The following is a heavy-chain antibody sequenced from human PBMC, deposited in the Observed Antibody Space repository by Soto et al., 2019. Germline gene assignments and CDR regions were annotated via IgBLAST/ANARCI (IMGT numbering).Heavy chain of an antibody. CDR3: VHRRDGYNSAFFDY. CDR1: GGTFSSYA. Sequence: ASVKVSCKASGGTFSSYAFSWVRQAPGQGLEWMGGIIRIFHTSTYAQNFQGRVTITADESTCTAYMELINLRSDDTAVYYCVHRRDGYNSAFFDYWGQGTLVTVSS. J-gene: IGHJ4*02. V-gene: IGHV1-69*13. D-gene: IGHD5-12*01. CDR2: IIRIFHTS.